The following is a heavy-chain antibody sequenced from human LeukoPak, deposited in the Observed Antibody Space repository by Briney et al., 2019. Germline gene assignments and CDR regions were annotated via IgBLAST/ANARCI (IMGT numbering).Heavy chain of an antibody. CDR3: AAESSAWSAFDI. CDR2: INPDGSIT. V-gene: IGHV3-74*01. J-gene: IGHJ3*02. CDR1: GFTFTNYA. Sequence: GGSLRLSCATSGFTFTNYAVHWVRQAPGEGLVWVSNINPDGSITNYADSVKGRFTISRDNAKNTVYLQMNSLTAEDTAVYYCAAESSAWSAFDIWGQGTMVTVSA. D-gene: IGHD6-19*01.